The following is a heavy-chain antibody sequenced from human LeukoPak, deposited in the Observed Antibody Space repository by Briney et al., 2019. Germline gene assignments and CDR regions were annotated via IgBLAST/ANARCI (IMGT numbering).Heavy chain of an antibody. Sequence: ETLSLTFTGSGGSISSYYWSWIRQPPGKGLGWIGEINHSGSTNYNPSLKGRVTISVDTSKNRFSLKLSSVTAADTAVYYCARIGGNCSSTSCLSFFGIAADDWGQGTLVTVSS. V-gene: IGHV4-34*01. CDR2: INHSGST. J-gene: IGHJ4*02. CDR1: GGSISSYY. CDR3: ARIGGNCSSTSCLSFFGIAADD. D-gene: IGHD2-2*01.